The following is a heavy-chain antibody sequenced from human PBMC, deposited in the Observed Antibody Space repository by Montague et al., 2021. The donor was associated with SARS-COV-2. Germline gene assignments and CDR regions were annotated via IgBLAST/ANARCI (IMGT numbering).Heavy chain of an antibody. Sequence: SETLSLTCAVYGGSFSGYCWSWIRQPPGKGLEWIGEINHSGSTNYNPSLESRVTISVDTSKNQFSLKLSSVTAADTAVYYCARGPVDDNCSGGSCYSRYYYGMDVWGQGTTVTVSS. V-gene: IGHV4-34*01. D-gene: IGHD2-15*01. CDR2: INHSGST. CDR1: GGSFSGYC. J-gene: IGHJ6*02. CDR3: ARGPVDDNCSGGSCYSRYYYGMDV.